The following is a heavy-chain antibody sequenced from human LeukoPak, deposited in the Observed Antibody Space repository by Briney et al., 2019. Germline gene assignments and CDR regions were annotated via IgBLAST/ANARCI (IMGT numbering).Heavy chain of an antibody. Sequence: GGSLRLSCAASGFTFSNAWMSWVRQAPGKGLEWVAVISYDGSNKYYADSVKGRFTISRDNSKNTLYLQMNSLRAEDTAVYYCAREGGWELLSGAFDIWGQGTMVTVSS. J-gene: IGHJ3*02. CDR2: ISYDGSNK. D-gene: IGHD1-26*01. V-gene: IGHV3-30-3*01. CDR3: AREGGWELLSGAFDI. CDR1: GFTFSNAW.